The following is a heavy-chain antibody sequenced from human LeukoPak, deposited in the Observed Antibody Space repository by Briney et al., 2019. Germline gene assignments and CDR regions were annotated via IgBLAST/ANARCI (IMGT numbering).Heavy chain of an antibody. CDR3: ARDLRGYCSGTSCYDNWFDP. D-gene: IGHD2-2*01. CDR1: GFTFSSYS. V-gene: IGHV3-48*01. J-gene: IGHJ5*02. Sequence: GGPLRLSCAASGFTFSSYSMNWVRQAPGKGLEWGSYISSSGGTIYYADSVKVRFTISRDNAKNSLYLQMNSLRAEDTAVYYCARDLRGYCSGTSCYDNWFDPWGQGTLVTVSS. CDR2: ISSSGGTI.